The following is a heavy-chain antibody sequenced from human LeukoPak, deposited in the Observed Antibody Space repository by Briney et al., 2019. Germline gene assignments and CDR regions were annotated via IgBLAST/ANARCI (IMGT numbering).Heavy chain of an antibody. J-gene: IGHJ4*02. CDR1: GFTFSSYP. CDR2: ISHDGTNP. CDR3: ARGHWTLGFDSTRWYWIDY. D-gene: IGHD6-13*01. Sequence: GGSLRLSCEASGFTFSSYPIHWVRQAPGKGLDWVTVISHDGTNPYYADSVKGRFTISRDNSQNTLYLQMNSLRGDDTAVYYCARGHWTLGFDSTRWYWIDYWGQGTLVAVSS. V-gene: IGHV3-30*14.